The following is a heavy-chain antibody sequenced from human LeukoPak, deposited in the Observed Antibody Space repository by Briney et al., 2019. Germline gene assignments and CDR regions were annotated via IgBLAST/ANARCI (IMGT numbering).Heavy chain of an antibody. CDR2: ISSSSSTI. V-gene: IGHV3-48*04. D-gene: IGHD6-25*01. CDR3: ARGPGRGAYYYGMDV. J-gene: IGHJ6*02. CDR1: GFTFSSYS. Sequence: GGSLRLSCAASGFTFSSYSMNWVRQAPGKGLEWVSYISSSSSTIYYADSVKGRFTISRDNAKNSLYLQMNSLRAEDTAVYYCARGPGRGAYYYGMDVWGQGTTDTVSS.